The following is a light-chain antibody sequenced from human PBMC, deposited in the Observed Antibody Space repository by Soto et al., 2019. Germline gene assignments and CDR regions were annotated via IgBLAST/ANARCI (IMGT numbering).Light chain of an antibody. V-gene: IGKV3-11*01. CDR1: QSVSSY. J-gene: IGKJ1*01. CDR3: QQRSNWPRT. Sequence: EIVLTQSPATLSLSPGERATLSCRARQSVSSYLAWYQQKPGQAPRLLIYDASNRATGIPARFSGSGSGTDFTLTISSLEPEDCAVYYCQQRSNWPRTFGQGTKVEIK. CDR2: DAS.